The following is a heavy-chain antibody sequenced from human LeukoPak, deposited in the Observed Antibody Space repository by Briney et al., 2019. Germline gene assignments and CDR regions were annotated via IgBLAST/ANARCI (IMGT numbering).Heavy chain of an antibody. CDR1: GFSFSTYA. CDR3: AADLDY. V-gene: IGHV3-23*01. CDR2: ISGSGDNT. J-gene: IGHJ4*02. Sequence: GGSLRLSCAASGFSFSTYAMSWVRQAPGKGLEWVSTISGSGDNTYYADSLKGRFTISRDSSKNTLYLQMNSLRSEDTAVYYCAADLDYWGQGTLVTVSS.